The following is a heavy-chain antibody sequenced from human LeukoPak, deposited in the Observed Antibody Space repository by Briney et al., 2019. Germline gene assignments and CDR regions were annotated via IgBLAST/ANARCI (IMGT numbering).Heavy chain of an antibody. D-gene: IGHD1-26*01. CDR1: GGSISSSSYY. Sequence: PSETLSLTCTVSGGSISSSSYYWGWIRQPPGKGLEWIGSIYYSGSTYYNPSLKSRVTISVDTSKNQFSLKLSSVTAADTAVYYCARDLREAVDYWGQGTLVTVSS. J-gene: IGHJ4*02. CDR2: IYYSGST. CDR3: ARDLREAVDY. V-gene: IGHV4-39*07.